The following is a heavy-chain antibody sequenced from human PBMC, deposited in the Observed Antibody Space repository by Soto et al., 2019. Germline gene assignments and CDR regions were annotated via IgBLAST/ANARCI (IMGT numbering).Heavy chain of an antibody. CDR3: ARVYLPYSGSWYDAFDI. CDR1: GFTFSSYS. V-gene: IGHV3-48*02. D-gene: IGHD6-13*01. CDR2: ISSSSSTI. Sequence: EVQLVESGGGLVQPGGSLRLSCAASGFTFSSYSMNWVRQAPGKGLEWVSYISSSSSTIYYADSVKGRFTISRDNAKNSLYLQMNSLRDEDTAVYYCARVYLPYSGSWYDAFDIWGQGTMVTVSS. J-gene: IGHJ3*02.